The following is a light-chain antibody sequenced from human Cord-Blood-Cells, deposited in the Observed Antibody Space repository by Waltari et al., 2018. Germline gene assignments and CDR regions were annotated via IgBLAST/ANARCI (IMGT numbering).Light chain of an antibody. CDR1: TSDVGGSNY. CDR3: SSYTSSSTYV. Sequence: QSALTQPASVSGSPGPSITISCTGTTSDVGGSNYVSWYQQHPGKAPKLMIYDVSNRPSGVSDPFAGAKSGNTASPTISGRQAEDEADYYCSSYTSSSTYVFGTGTKVTVL. V-gene: IGLV2-14*01. CDR2: DVS. J-gene: IGLJ1*01.